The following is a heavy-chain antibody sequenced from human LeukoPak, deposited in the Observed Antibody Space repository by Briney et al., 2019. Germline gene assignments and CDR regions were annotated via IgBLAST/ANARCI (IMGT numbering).Heavy chain of an antibody. J-gene: IGHJ2*01. CDR1: GFTFSSYD. Sequence: GGSLRLSCAASGFTFSSYDMSWVRQAPGKGLEWVSASGGDGGSTYADSVKGRFTISRDNSKNTLYLQMNSLRAEDTATYYCAKALNYWYFDLWGRGNLVTVSS. V-gene: IGHV3-23*01. CDR3: AKALNYWYFDL. CDR2: SGGDGGST.